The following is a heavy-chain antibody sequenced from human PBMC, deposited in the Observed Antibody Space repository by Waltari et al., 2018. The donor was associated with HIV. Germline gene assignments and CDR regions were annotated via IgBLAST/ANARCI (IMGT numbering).Heavy chain of an antibody. CDR1: AFNFSNFG. D-gene: IGHD6-13*01. CDR2: VSDSHPRP. J-gene: IGHJ6*02. V-gene: IGHV3-23*01. Sequence: EVQFLESGGKLVQPGWSVRLACVVSAFNFSNFGVCWVRKAPGKKLAYVSMVSDSHPRPKYAETVGDRITLTRDISTSGLYLQRSSLRTENTATYYSVIDLPGRNWSQVIHSGVDVWGQGTTVTVSS. CDR3: VIDLPGRNWSQVIHSGVDV.